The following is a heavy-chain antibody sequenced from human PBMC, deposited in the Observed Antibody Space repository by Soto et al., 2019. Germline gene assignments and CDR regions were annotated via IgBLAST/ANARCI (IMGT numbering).Heavy chain of an antibody. CDR1: GYTFTVYA. Sequence: ASVKVSCKASGYTFTVYAMHWVRQAPGQRLEWMGWINAGNGNTKYSQKFQGRVTITRDTSASTAYMELSSLRSDDTAVYYCARDAYSSGWLDAFDIWGQGTMVTVSS. V-gene: IGHV1-3*01. CDR2: INAGNGNT. CDR3: ARDAYSSGWLDAFDI. J-gene: IGHJ3*02. D-gene: IGHD6-19*01.